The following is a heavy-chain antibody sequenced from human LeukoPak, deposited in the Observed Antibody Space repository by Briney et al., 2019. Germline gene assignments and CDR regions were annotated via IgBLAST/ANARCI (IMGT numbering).Heavy chain of an antibody. V-gene: IGHV4-34*01. Sequence: KSSETLSLTCAVYGGSFSGYYWSWIRQPPGKGLEWIGEINHSGSTYYNPSLKSRVTISVDRSKNQFSLKLSSVTAADTAVYYCARGTNWFDPWGQGTLVTVSS. CDR1: GGSFSGYY. J-gene: IGHJ5*02. CDR2: INHSGST. CDR3: ARGTNWFDP.